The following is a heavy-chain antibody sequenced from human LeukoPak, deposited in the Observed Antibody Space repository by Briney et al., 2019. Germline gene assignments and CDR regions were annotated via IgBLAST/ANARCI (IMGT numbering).Heavy chain of an antibody. CDR1: GYSFTNYW. CDR2: IYPGDSDT. J-gene: IGHJ4*02. CDR3: ARHLGGSQWLRLDY. V-gene: IGHV5-51*01. D-gene: IGHD5-12*01. Sequence: GESLKISCKSSGYSFTNYWIGWVRQMPGKGLEWKGIIYPGDSDTRYSPSFQGLVTISADKSINTTYLQWSSLKASDTAMYYCARHLGGSQWLRLDYWGQGTLVTVSS.